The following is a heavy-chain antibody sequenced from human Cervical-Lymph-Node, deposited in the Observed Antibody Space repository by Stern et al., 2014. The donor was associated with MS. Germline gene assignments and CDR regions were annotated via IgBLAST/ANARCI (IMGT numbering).Heavy chain of an antibody. J-gene: IGHJ2*01. CDR2: IYYSGST. Sequence: QVQLQESGPGLVKPSQTLSLTCTVSGGSIRSGDYYWSWIRKPPGKGLERIGYIYYSGSTYYNPSLKSRVTISVDTSKTQFSLKLSSVTAADTAVYYCARPGVSRWYFDLWGRGTLVTVSS. CDR1: GGSIRSGDYY. D-gene: IGHD2-21*02. CDR3: ARPGVSRWYFDL. V-gene: IGHV4-30-4*01.